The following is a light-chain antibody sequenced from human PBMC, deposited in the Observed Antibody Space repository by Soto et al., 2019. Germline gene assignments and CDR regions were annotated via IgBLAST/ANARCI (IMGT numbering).Light chain of an antibody. CDR3: QQCGSSST. V-gene: IGKV3-20*01. J-gene: IGKJ5*01. Sequence: EIVLTQSPDTLSLSPGERATLSCRASQTVIHNHLAWHQQKPGQPPRLLAYGASTRATGIPDRFSGSGSGTDFTLTISRLEPEDFAVYYCQQCGSSSTFGQGTRLEIK. CDR2: GAS. CDR1: QTVIHNH.